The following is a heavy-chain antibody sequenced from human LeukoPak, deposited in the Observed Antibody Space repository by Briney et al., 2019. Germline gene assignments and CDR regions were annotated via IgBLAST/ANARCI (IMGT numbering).Heavy chain of an antibody. CDR1: GGTFSSYA. J-gene: IGHJ4*02. CDR3: ARWVPGDTAMGY. CDR2: IIPILGIA. D-gene: IGHD5-18*01. V-gene: IGHV1-69*04. Sequence: GASVKVSCKASGGTFSSYAISWVRQAPGQGLEWMGRIIPILGIANYAQKFQGRVTITADKSTSTAYMELSSLRSEDTAVCYCARWVPGDTAMGYWGQGTLVTVSS.